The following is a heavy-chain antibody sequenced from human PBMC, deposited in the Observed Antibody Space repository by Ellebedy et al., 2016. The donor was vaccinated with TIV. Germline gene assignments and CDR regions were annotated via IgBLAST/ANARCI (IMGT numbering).Heavy chain of an antibody. Sequence: ASVKVSCKASGYTFTSYFMYWVRQAPGQGLEWMGIINPSGGGTNYVQKFQGRVTMTRDTSTSTVYMELRSLSFDDTAVYYCTRGFYEKFDPWGQGTLVTVS. D-gene: IGHD5/OR15-5a*01. CDR3: TRGFYEKFDP. CDR2: INPSGGGT. J-gene: IGHJ5*02. CDR1: GYTFTSYF. V-gene: IGHV1-46*01.